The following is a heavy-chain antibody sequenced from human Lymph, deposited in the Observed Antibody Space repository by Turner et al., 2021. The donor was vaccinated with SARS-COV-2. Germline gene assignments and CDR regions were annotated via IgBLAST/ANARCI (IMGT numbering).Heavy chain of an antibody. D-gene: IGHD3-16*01. Sequence: QVQLVESGGGVIQPGRSLSLPCAASGFTFSSLGMHWVRQAQGKGLEWVAVIWYDGSNKYYADSVKGRFTISRDNSKNTLYLQMNSLRAEDTAVYYCARHNGGRLDYWGQGTLVTVSS. V-gene: IGHV3-33*01. J-gene: IGHJ4*02. CDR2: IWYDGSNK. CDR3: ARHNGGRLDY. CDR1: GFTFSSLG.